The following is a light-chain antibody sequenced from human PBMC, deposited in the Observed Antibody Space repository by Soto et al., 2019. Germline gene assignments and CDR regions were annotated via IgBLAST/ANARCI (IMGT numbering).Light chain of an antibody. Sequence: EIVLRQSPGTLSLSPGERVTLSCRASQSVSSDYLAWYQQKPGQAPRLLIYGASSRATGIPDRFSGSASGTDFTLTISRLEPEDFALYYCQQYANSVWTFGQGTKVDIK. CDR1: QSVSSDY. J-gene: IGKJ1*01. CDR2: GAS. V-gene: IGKV3-20*01. CDR3: QQYANSVWT.